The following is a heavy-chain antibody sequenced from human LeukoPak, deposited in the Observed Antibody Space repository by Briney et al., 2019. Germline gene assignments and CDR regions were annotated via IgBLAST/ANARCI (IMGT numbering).Heavy chain of an antibody. D-gene: IGHD6-25*01. V-gene: IGHV3-48*04. CDR3: ARGPAARRGRYFDY. Sequence: GGSLRLSCAASGFTFSSYSMNWVRQAPGKGLEWVSYISSSGSTIYYADSVKGRFTISRDNAKNSLYLQMNSLRAEDTAVYYCARGPAARRGRYFDYWGQGTLVTVSS. J-gene: IGHJ4*02. CDR2: ISSSGSTI. CDR1: GFTFSSYS.